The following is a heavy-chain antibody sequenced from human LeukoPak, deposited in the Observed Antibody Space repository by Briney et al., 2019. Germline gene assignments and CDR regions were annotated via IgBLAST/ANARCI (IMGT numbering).Heavy chain of an antibody. J-gene: IGHJ6*02. V-gene: IGHV1-2*02. Sequence: ASVTVSCKASGYNFIAYYMYWVRRAPGQGLEWMGWVNPNSGATNYAQKFQGRVTMTRDTSITTVYMELSSLTSDDTAVYYCARLKSSSVMNYYYGMDVWGQGTTVTVSS. CDR1: GYNFIAYY. CDR3: ARLKSSSVMNYYYGMDV. CDR2: VNPNSGAT. D-gene: IGHD2-2*01.